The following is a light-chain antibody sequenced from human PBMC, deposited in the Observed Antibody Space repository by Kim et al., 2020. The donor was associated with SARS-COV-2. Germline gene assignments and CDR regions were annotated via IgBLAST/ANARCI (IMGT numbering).Light chain of an antibody. J-gene: IGKJ3*01. CDR2: AAS. CDR3: QQLDSYPPT. Sequence: IQLTQSPSSLSASVGDRITITCRASQGISSYLAWYQRKPGRAPKLLIYAASTLQSGVTSRFSGSGSGTDFTLTISSLQPEDFATYYCQQLDSYPPTFGPGTKVDIK. CDR1: QGISSY. V-gene: IGKV1-9*01.